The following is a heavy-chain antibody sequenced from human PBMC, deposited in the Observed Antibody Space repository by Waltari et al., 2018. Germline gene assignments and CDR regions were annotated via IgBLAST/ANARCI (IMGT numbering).Heavy chain of an antibody. V-gene: IGHV1-18*01. CDR2: ISAYNGNT. CDR3: AREKGHVSTVPRYWFDP. Sequence: RGVRQRPGQGLEWMGWISAYNGNTNYAQKLQGRVTMTTDTSTSTAYMELRSLRSDDTAVYYCAREKGHVSTVPRYWFDPWGQGTLVTVSS. D-gene: IGHD4-17*01. J-gene: IGHJ5*02.